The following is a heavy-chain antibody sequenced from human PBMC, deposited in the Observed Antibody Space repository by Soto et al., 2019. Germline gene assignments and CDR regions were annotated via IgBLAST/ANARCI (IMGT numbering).Heavy chain of an antibody. CDR2: ISVSDAFI. Sequence: PGGSRILSCAASGFHVGAFALNWVRHVPGKGLAWVSGISVSDAFIYYADSVRGRFSISRDASENILYLQMNSLRVDDTALYYCTRETVAGITGLDYWGPGTLVTVSS. J-gene: IGHJ4*02. V-gene: IGHV3-23*01. CDR1: GFHVGAFA. D-gene: IGHD1-20*01. CDR3: TRETVAGITGLDY.